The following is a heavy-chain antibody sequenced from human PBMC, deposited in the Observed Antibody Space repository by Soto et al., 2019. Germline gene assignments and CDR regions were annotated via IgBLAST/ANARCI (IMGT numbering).Heavy chain of an antibody. V-gene: IGHV1-2*02. CDR3: ARSPYSLEGDGQHYYYGMDL. CDR2: IKPNTDDT. D-gene: IGHD2-15*01. J-gene: IGHJ6*02. CDR1: GFTFSGFY. Sequence: ASVKVSCKPSGFTFSGFYLHWVRQAPGQGLEWMGWIKPNTDDTGYAQKFQGRVTLTWDTSSSAGYLDLSRLGSDDTAVYYCARSPYSLEGDGQHYYYGMDLWGLGTTVTVSS.